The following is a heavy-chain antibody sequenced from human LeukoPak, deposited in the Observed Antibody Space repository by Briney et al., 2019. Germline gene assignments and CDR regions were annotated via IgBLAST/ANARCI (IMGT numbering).Heavy chain of an antibody. D-gene: IGHD3-3*01. CDR1: GYTFTSYD. CDR2: MNPNSGNT. J-gene: IGHJ6*03. Sequence: ASVKVSCKASGYTFTSYDINWVRQATGQGLEWMGWMNPNSGNTGYAQKFQGRVTITRNTSISTAYMELSSLRSEDTAVYYCARGRYYDFWSGTNNYYMDVWGKGTTVTVSS. V-gene: IGHV1-8*03. CDR3: ARGRYYDFWSGTNNYYMDV.